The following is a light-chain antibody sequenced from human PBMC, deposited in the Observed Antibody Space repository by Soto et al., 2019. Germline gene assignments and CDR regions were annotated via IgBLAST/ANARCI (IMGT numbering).Light chain of an antibody. V-gene: IGKV3-20*01. CDR2: GAS. J-gene: IGKJ2*01. CDR1: QSVSSSY. Sequence: EIVLTQSPGTLSLSPGERATLSCRASQSVSSSYLAWYQQKPGQAPRLLIYGASSRATGIPDRFSGSGSGTDFPLTISRLEPEDFAVYYCQQFGNSPPYTFGQGPKLEIK. CDR3: QQFGNSPPYT.